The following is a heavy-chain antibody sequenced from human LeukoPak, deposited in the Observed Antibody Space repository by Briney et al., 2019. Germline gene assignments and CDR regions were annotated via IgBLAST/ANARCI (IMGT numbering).Heavy chain of an antibody. J-gene: IGHJ4*02. D-gene: IGHD3-9*01. V-gene: IGHV1-2*02. CDR1: GYTFTGYY. Sequence: ASVTVSCKASGYTFTGYYMHWVRQAPGQGLEWMGWINPNSGGTNYAQKLQGRVTMTTDTSTSTAYMELRSLRSDDTAVYYCARDLPYYDILTGFDYWGQGTLVTVSS. CDR3: ARDLPYYDILTGFDY. CDR2: INPNSGGT.